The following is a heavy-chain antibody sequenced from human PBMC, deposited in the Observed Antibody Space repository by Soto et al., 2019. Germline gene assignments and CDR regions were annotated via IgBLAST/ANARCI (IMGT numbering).Heavy chain of an antibody. V-gene: IGHV3-7*01. CDR1: GFTFSSYW. CDR2: IKQDGSEK. CDR3: ARDLSGSSGWYYFSFGNAFDI. Sequence: PGGSLRLSCAASGFTFSSYWMSWVRQAPGKGLEWVANIKQDGSEKYYVDSVKGRFTISRDNAKNSLYLQMNSLRAEDTAVYYCARDLSGSSGWYYFSFGNAFDIWGQGTMVTVSS. J-gene: IGHJ3*02. D-gene: IGHD6-19*01.